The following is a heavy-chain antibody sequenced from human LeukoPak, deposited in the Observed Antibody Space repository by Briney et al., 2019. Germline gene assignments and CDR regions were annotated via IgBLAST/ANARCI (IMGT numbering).Heavy chain of an antibody. CDR2: IWYDGSNK. D-gene: IGHD3-9*01. CDR3: ARGGYHILTGYYENWFDP. V-gene: IGHV3-30*19. J-gene: IGHJ5*02. Sequence: QPGGSLRLSCAAYGFTFNTYGMNWVRQAPGKGLEWVAVIWYDGSNKYYADSVKGRFTISRDNSKNTLYLQMNSLRAEDTAVYYCARGGYHILTGYYENWFDPWGQGTLVTVSS. CDR1: GFTFNTYG.